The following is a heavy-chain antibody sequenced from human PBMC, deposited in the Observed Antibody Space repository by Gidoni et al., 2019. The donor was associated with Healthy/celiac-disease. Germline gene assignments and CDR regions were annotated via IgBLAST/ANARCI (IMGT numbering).Heavy chain of an antibody. D-gene: IGHD6-13*01. Sequence: ELQRVESGGGLVQPGGSLGPPGAASGFPFGSYWMSWVRQAPGKGLEWVANIKQDGSEKYYVDSVKGRFTISRDNAKNSLYLQMNSLRAEDTAVYYCARVGSSSWYGGCGMDVWGQGTTVTVSS. CDR2: IKQDGSEK. CDR1: GFPFGSYW. V-gene: IGHV3-7*01. J-gene: IGHJ6*02. CDR3: ARVGSSSWYGGCGMDV.